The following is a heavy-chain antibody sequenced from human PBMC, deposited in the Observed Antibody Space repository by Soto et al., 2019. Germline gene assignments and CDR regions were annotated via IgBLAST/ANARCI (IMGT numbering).Heavy chain of an antibody. J-gene: IGHJ4*02. V-gene: IGHV1-18*01. Sequence: QVQLVQSGAEVKKPGASVKVSCKASGSTFTSYGISWVRQAPGQGLAWMGWISAYNGNTHYAQKLQGRVTMTTDTSTSPAYMEMRGLRSDDTAVYYCAERGEGKKFDYWGQGTLVTVSS. CDR3: AERGEGKKFDY. CDR1: GSTFTSYG. CDR2: ISAYNGNT.